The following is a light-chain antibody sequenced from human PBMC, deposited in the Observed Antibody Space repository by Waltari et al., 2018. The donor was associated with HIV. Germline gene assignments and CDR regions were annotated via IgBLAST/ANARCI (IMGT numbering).Light chain of an antibody. V-gene: IGLV1-40*01. CDR2: GNN. Sequence: QSVLTQPPSVSGAPGQRVTISCTGSSSHIGAGYDLPWYQQLPGTAPKLLIYGNNNRPSGVPDRFSGSKSGTSASLAITGLQAEDEADYYCQSYDSSLSGSVFGGGTKLTVL. CDR1: SSHIGAGYD. J-gene: IGLJ3*02. CDR3: QSYDSSLSGSV.